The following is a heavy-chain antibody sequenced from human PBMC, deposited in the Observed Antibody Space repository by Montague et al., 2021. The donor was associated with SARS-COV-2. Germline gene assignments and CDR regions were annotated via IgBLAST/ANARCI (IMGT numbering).Heavy chain of an antibody. J-gene: IGHJ5*02. D-gene: IGHD3-10*01. CDR2: IYPGDSDT. V-gene: IGHV5-51*03. CDR1: GYSFTSYW. CDR3: ARRFYYGSGSYYNSTLLGFDP. Sequence: QSGAEVKKPGESLKISCKGSGYSFTSYWIGWVRQMPGKGLEWMGIIYPGDSDTRYSPSFQGQVTISADKSISTAYLQWSSLKASDTAMYYCARRFYYGSGSYYNSTLLGFDPWGQGTLVTVSS.